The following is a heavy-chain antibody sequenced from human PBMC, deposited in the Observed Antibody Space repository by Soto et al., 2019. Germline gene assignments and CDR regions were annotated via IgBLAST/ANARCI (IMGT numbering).Heavy chain of an antibody. CDR3: ARDRLMGQYFGS. Sequence: QVQLQESGPGLVKPSQTLSLTCTVTGGSINSGSYYWSWIRQHPGKGLEWIGNINYSGSTYYNPSLKSRVSMSVDASQNQFFLKLTSVTAADTAVYYCARDRLMGQYFGSWGQGTLVTVSS. CDR2: INYSGST. CDR1: GGSINSGSYY. V-gene: IGHV4-31*03. D-gene: IGHD3-10*01. J-gene: IGHJ4*02.